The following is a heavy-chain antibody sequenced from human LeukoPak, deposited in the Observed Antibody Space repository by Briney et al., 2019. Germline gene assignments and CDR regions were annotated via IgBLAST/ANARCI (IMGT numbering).Heavy chain of an antibody. CDR1: GYTFTSYD. J-gene: IGHJ4*02. Sequence: ASVKVSCKASGYTFTSYDINWVRQATGQGLEWMGWMNPNSGNTGYAQKFQGRVTTTRSTSISTAYMELSSLTSEDTAVYYCARADYDSRGYGIWYFVYWGQGTLVTVSS. CDR3: ARADYDSRGYGIWYFVY. D-gene: IGHD3-22*01. V-gene: IGHV1-8*01. CDR2: MNPNSGNT.